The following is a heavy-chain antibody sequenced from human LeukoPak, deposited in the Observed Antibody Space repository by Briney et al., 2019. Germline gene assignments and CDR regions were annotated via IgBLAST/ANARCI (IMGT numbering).Heavy chain of an antibody. CDR2: IYSGGST. D-gene: IGHD1-14*01. Sequence: GGSLRLSCAASGFTFSSYSMNWVRQAPGKGLEWVSVIYSGGSTYYADSVKGRFTISRDNAKNTVYLQMNSLRAEDTAVYYCARDSRNDAFDVWGQGTKVTVSS. V-gene: IGHV3-66*01. CDR3: ARDSRNDAFDV. J-gene: IGHJ3*01. CDR1: GFTFSSYS.